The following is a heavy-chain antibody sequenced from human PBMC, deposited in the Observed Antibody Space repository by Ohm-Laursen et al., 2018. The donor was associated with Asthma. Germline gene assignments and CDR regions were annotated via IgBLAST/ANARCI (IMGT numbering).Heavy chain of an antibody. CDR2: ISTASTFI. D-gene: IGHD1-26*01. V-gene: IGHV3-21*04. CDR1: GYSFSLYS. Sequence: SLRLSCAASGYSFSLYSIHWIRQAPGKGLEWVASISTASTFIYYADSVRGRFTTSRDNAKNLVYLQMDSLRAEDTAVYYCARVGFSGSYYPGYYFDYWGQGTLVTVSS. J-gene: IGHJ4*02. CDR3: ARVGFSGSYYPGYYFDY.